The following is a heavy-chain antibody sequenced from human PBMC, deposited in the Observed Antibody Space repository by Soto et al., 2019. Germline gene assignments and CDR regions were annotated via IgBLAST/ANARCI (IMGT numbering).Heavy chain of an antibody. V-gene: IGHV3-23*01. CDR1: GFTFSSYA. D-gene: IGHD3-22*01. Sequence: PGGSLRLSCAASGFTFSSYAMSWVRQAPGKGLEWVSAISGSGGSTYYADSVKGRFTISRDNSKNTLYLQMNSLRAEDTAVYYGANTVVVIPPPQGYWGQGTLVTVSS. J-gene: IGHJ4*02. CDR2: ISGSGGST. CDR3: ANTVVVIPPPQGY.